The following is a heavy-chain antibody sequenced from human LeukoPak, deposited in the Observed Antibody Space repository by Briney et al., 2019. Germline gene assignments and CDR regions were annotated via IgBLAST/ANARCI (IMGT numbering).Heavy chain of an antibody. CDR3: ARDYGGNSTPDY. CDR2: ISSGSGYT. D-gene: IGHD4-23*01. Sequence: GGSLRLSCAASEFTFSNYAMNWVRQAPGKGLEWVSYISSGSGYTNYADSVKGRFTISRDNAKNSLYLQMNSLRAEDTAVYYCARDYGGNSTPDYWGQGTLVTVSS. J-gene: IGHJ4*02. V-gene: IGHV3-11*05. CDR1: EFTFSNYA.